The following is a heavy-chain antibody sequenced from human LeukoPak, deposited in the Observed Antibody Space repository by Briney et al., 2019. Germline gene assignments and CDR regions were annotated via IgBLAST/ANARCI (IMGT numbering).Heavy chain of an antibody. CDR2: INHSGST. CDR1: GFTFSNAW. D-gene: IGHD3-22*01. Sequence: LRLSCAASGFTFSNAWMSWIRQPPGKGLEWIGEINHSGSTNYNPSLKSRVTISVDTSKNQFSLKLSSVTAADTAVYYCAERGNYYDSSGYYRYWGQGTLVTVSS. CDR3: AERGNYYDSSGYYRY. J-gene: IGHJ4*02. V-gene: IGHV4-34*08.